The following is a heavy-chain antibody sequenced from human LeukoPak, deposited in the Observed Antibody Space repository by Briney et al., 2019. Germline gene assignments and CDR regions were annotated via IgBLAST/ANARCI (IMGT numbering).Heavy chain of an antibody. CDR2: IIAYNGNT. D-gene: IGHD2-2*01. CDR3: ARDIVVVPAAYNWFDP. Sequence: ASVKVSCKASGHSFISYGISWVRQAPGQGLEWMGWIIAYNGNTNYAQKLQGRVTMTTDTSTSTAYMELRSLRSDDTAVYYCARDIVVVPAAYNWFDPWGQGTLVTVSS. V-gene: IGHV1-18*01. J-gene: IGHJ5*02. CDR1: GHSFISYG.